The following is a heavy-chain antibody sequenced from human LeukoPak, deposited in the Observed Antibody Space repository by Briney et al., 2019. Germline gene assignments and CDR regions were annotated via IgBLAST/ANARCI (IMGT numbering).Heavy chain of an antibody. CDR1: GYTFTSYG. CDR2: IIPIFGTA. Sequence: SVKVSCKASGYTFTSYGINWVRQATGQGLEWMGGIIPIFGTANYAQKFQGRVTITADKSTSTAYMELSSLRSEDTAVYYCASTAMSYYYYYYMDVWGKGTTVTVSS. J-gene: IGHJ6*03. D-gene: IGHD5-18*01. CDR3: ASTAMSYYYYYYMDV. V-gene: IGHV1-69*06.